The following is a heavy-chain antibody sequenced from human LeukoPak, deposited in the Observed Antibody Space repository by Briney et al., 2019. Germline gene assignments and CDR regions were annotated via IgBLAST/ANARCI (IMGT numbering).Heavy chain of an antibody. CDR2: IYYSGST. V-gene: IGHV4-39*02. CDR3: ARDESIAAAVL. CDR1: GGSISSSSYY. D-gene: IGHD6-13*01. Sequence: SETLSLTCTVSGGSISSSSYYWGWIRQPPGKGLEWIGSIYYSGSTYYNPSLKSRVTISVDTSKNQFSLKLSSVTAADTAVYYGARDESIAAAVLWGQGTLVTVSS. J-gene: IGHJ4*02.